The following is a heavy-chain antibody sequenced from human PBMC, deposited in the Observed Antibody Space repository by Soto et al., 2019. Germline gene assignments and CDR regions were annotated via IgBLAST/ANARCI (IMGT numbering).Heavy chain of an antibody. CDR3: ARLPAVDNRYFFEY. J-gene: IGHJ4*02. D-gene: IGHD1-20*01. CDR1: GFTFSNYW. CDR2: IKQDGSDK. Sequence: EVQLVESGGGLVQPGGSLRLSCVASGFTFSNYWMSWVRQAPGKGLEWVANIKQDGSDKYYEASVKGRFTFSRDNAKNSLNLQMNGLRAEDTAVYYCARLPAVDNRYFFEYWGQGTLVTVAS. V-gene: IGHV3-7*01.